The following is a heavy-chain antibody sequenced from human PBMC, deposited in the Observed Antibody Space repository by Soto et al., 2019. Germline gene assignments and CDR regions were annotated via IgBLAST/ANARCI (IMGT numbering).Heavy chain of an antibody. CDR2: IYYSGST. CDR1: GGSVSSGSYY. V-gene: IGHV4-61*01. Sequence: QVQLQESGPGLVKPSETLSLTCTVSGGSVSSGSYYWSWIRQPPGKGLEWIGYIYYSGSTNYNPSLKCRCTRSVHTSKNQFSPKLTSVTAADTAGYYCARSPAPKGLLGYWGQGTQVTVSS. D-gene: IGHD3-16*01. J-gene: IGHJ4*02. CDR3: ARSPAPKGLLGY.